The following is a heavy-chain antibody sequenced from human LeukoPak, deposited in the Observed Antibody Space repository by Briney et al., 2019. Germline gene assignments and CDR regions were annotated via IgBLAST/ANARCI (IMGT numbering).Heavy chain of an antibody. J-gene: IGHJ5*02. CDR1: GYTFTSHT. V-gene: IGHV1-18*01. D-gene: IGHD2-2*02. CDR3: ARVAGGRYCSSTSCYMRGWFDP. CDR2: ITTYNGDT. Sequence: ASVKVSCKTFGYTFTSHTITWVRQAPGQGLEWMGWITTYNGDTNFAQKLQGRVTMTTDTSTSTAYMELRSLRSDDTAVYYCARVAGGRYCSSTSCYMRGWFDPWGQGTLVTVSS.